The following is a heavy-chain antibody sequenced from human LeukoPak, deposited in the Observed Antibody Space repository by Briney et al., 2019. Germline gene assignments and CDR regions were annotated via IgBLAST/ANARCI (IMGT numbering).Heavy chain of an antibody. Sequence: SETLSLTCTVSGGSISSYYGSWIRQPPGEGLGWIGYVYYSGSTNYNPSLKSRVTISVDTSKNQSSLKLSSVTAADTAVYYCARVYDGSFDYWGQGTLVTVSS. V-gene: IGHV4-59*01. J-gene: IGHJ4*02. D-gene: IGHD3-3*01. CDR3: ARVYDGSFDY. CDR2: VYYSGST. CDR1: GGSISSYY.